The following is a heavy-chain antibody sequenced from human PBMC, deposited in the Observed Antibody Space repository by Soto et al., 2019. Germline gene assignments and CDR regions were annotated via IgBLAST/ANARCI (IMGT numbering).Heavy chain of an antibody. CDR3: AKPELKPMMRGVINYAFDI. V-gene: IGHV3-23*01. D-gene: IGHD3-10*01. CDR2: ISDSGGST. J-gene: IGHJ3*02. CDR1: GFTFSSYA. Sequence: EVQLLESGGGLVQPGGSLRLSCAASGFTFSSYAMSWVRQAPGKGLEWVSTISDSGGSTYYADSVKGRFTISRDNSKNTLYLHMNSLRADDTALYYFAKPELKPMMRGVINYAFDIWGQGTMVTVSS.